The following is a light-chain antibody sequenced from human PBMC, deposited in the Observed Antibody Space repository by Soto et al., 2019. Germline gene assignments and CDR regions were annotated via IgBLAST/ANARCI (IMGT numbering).Light chain of an antibody. J-gene: IGKJ1*01. Sequence: EIVLTQSPGTLSLSPGERATLSCRASQSVSSSYLAWYQQEPGQAPRLLIYGASSRATGIPDRFSGSGSGTDFTLTISGLEPEDFAVYYCQQYGNSRGTFGQGTKVDI. V-gene: IGKV3-20*01. CDR2: GAS. CDR3: QQYGNSRGT. CDR1: QSVSSSY.